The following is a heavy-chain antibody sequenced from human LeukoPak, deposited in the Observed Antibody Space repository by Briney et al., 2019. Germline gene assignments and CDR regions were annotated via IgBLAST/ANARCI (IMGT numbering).Heavy chain of an antibody. V-gene: IGHV4-34*01. Sequence: SETLSLTCAVYGGSFSGYYWSWIRQPPGKGLEWIGEINHSGSTNYNPSLKSRVTISVDKSKNQFSLRLSSVTAADTAVYYCARDRTGHRWNFDYWGQGTLVTVSS. CDR3: ARDRTGHRWNFDY. J-gene: IGHJ4*02. CDR1: GGSFSGYY. D-gene: IGHD2-15*01. CDR2: INHSGST.